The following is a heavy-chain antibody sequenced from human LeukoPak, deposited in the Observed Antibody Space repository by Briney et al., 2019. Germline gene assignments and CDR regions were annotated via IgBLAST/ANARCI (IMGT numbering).Heavy chain of an antibody. CDR1: GGSISSSSYY. CDR2: IYYSGST. V-gene: IGHV4-39*07. D-gene: IGHD3-10*01. J-gene: IGHJ4*02. Sequence: SETLSLTCTVSGGSISSSSYYWGWIRQPPGKGLEWIGSIYYSGSTYYNPSLKSRVTISVDTSKNQFSLKLSSVTAADTAVYYCARTEVRGVIGYWGQGTLVTVSS. CDR3: ARTEVRGVIGY.